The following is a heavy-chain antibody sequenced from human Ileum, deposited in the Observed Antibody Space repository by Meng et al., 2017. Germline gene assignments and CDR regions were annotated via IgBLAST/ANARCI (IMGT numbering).Heavy chain of an antibody. CDR3: ARVLGSGSYYRYYFDY. CDR1: GYTFTKHI. V-gene: IGHV1-18*01. Sequence: ASVKVSCKASGYTFTKHIITWVRQAPGQGLEWMAWISPYNGDTHYAQKFQDRVTMTTDTSTRTAYMDLRNLRSDDTAIYYCARVLGSGSYYRYYFDYWGQGKLVTVSS. CDR2: ISPYNGDT. J-gene: IGHJ4*02. D-gene: IGHD3-10*01.